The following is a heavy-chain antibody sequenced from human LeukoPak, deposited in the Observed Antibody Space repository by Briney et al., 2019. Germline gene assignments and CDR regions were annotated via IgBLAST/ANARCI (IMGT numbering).Heavy chain of an antibody. CDR2: IYTSGST. D-gene: IGHD1-26*01. V-gene: IGHV4-4*09. Sequence: SETLSLTCTVSGGSISSYYWSWIRQPPGKGLEWIGYIYTSGSTNYNPSLKSRVTISVDTSKNQFSLKLSSVTAADTAVYYCASSGSYYGLVRSFQHWGQGTLVTVSS. CDR1: GGSISSYY. J-gene: IGHJ1*01. CDR3: ASSGSYYGLVRSFQH.